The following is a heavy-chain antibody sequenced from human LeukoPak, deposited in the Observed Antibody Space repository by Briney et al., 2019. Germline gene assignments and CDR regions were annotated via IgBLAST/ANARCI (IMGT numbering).Heavy chain of an antibody. J-gene: IGHJ4*02. V-gene: IGHV3-33*01. CDR2: IWYDGSNK. D-gene: IGHD4/OR15-4a*01. CDR3: ARTGANREDY. CDR1: GFPFSIYG. Sequence: PGRSLRLSCAASGFPFSIYGMHCVRQAPGKGLEWVEVIWYDGSNKYYADSVKGRFTISRDNSKNTLYLQMNSLRAEDTAVYYCARTGANREDYWGQGTLVTVSS.